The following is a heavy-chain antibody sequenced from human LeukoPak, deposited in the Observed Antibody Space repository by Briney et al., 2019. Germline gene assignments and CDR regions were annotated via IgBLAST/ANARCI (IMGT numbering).Heavy chain of an antibody. V-gene: IGHV3-23*01. CDR3: ARERDYDYFDS. D-gene: IGHD4-17*01. J-gene: IGHJ4*02. Sequence: GGSLRLSCVASEFIFKNYGMSWVRQAPGKGLEWVSAISGRGAVTYYGDSVKGRFTISRDNSKNTLYLQMSSLRAEDTAIYYRARERDYDYFDSWGPGTLVTVTS. CDR2: ISGRGAVT. CDR1: EFIFKNYG.